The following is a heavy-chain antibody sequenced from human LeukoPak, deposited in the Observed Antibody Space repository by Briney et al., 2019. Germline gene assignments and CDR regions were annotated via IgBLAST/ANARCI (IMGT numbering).Heavy chain of an antibody. CDR3: AKGGQSSGSYYTEVFGMDV. J-gene: IGHJ6*02. CDR1: GISFRRSG. D-gene: IGHD3-10*01. CDR2: IQNDGSDK. V-gene: IGHV3-30*02. Sequence: GGSLRLSCAVSGISFRRSGMHWVRQAPGKGLEWVAFIQNDGSDKKYADSVKGRFTVSRDNSKNTVYLQMNTLRSEDTAVYYCAKGGQSSGSYYTEVFGMDVWGQGTAVIVSS.